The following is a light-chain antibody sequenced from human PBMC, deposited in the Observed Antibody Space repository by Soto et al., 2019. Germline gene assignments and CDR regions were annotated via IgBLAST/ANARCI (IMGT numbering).Light chain of an antibody. Sequence: EIVMTQSPATLSVSPGERATLSCRASQSIRSHLAWYQQKRGQAPRLLIQGASTRATGTPARFSGSASGTEFTLTISSLQSEDFAVYFCQQYDNWPWAFGQGTKVEIK. CDR1: QSIRSH. V-gene: IGKV3-15*01. CDR2: GAS. J-gene: IGKJ1*01. CDR3: QQYDNWPWA.